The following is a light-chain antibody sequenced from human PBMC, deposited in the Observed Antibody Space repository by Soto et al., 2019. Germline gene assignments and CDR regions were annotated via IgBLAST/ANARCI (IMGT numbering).Light chain of an antibody. Sequence: QSALTQPASVSGSPGQSITISCSDVGPYNSVSWYQHHRGKAPKLIIYEVKNRPSGVSNRFSGSRSGNTASPTISGLQTEDDSDYYCSSYTSANTLIFGGGTKVTVL. V-gene: IGLV2-14*01. CDR1: DVGPYNS. CDR2: EVK. J-gene: IGLJ2*01. CDR3: SSYTSANTLI.